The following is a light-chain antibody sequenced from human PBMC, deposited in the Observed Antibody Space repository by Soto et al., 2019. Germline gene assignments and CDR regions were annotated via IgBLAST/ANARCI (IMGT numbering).Light chain of an antibody. Sequence: VLTQPPSVSVAPGQTARITCGGNNIGSKSVHWYQQKPGQAPVLVVYDDGDRPSGIPDRFSGSNSGNMATLTISRVEAGDEADFYCQVWDSNSDARVFGGGTKLTVL. CDR3: QVWDSNSDARV. V-gene: IGLV3-21*02. CDR2: DDG. CDR1: NIGSKS. J-gene: IGLJ3*02.